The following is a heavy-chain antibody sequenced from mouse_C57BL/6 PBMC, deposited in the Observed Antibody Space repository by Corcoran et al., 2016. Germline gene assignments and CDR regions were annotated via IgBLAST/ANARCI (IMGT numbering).Heavy chain of an antibody. CDR3: ARSYYGSSYDFDY. J-gene: IGHJ2*01. D-gene: IGHD1-1*01. CDR1: GYTFTDYN. Sequence: EVQLQQSGTELVKPGASVKIPCKACGYTFTDYNMDWVKQGHEKSLEWIGDINPNNGGTIYNQKFKGKSTLTVDKSSSTAYMELRSLTSEDTAVYYCARSYYGSSYDFDYWGQGTTLTVSS. V-gene: IGHV1-18*01. CDR2: INPNNGGT.